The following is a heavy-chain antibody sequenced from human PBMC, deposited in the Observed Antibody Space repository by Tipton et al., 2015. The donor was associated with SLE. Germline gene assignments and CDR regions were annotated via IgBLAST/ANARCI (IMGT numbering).Heavy chain of an antibody. D-gene: IGHD1-20*01. CDR3: ARGGNNWNEAGY. V-gene: IGHV3-7*01. CDR2: INQDGSEK. J-gene: IGHJ4*02. CDR1: GFTFSNHW. Sequence: SLRLSCAASGFTFSNHWMSWVRQAPGKGLEWVANINQDGSEKYHVDSVKGRFTISRDNAKNSLYLQMNSLRAEDTAVYYCARGGNNWNEAGYWGQGTLVTASS.